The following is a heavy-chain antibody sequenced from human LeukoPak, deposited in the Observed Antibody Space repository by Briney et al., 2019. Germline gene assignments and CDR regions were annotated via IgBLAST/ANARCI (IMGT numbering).Heavy chain of an antibody. Sequence: SQTLSLTCTVSGGSISSGSYYWSWIRQHAGKGLEWIGRIYTSGSTNYNPSLKSRVTISVDTSKNQFSLKLSSVTAADTAVYYCARERVVVISFFDYWGQGTLVTVSS. D-gene: IGHD3-22*01. V-gene: IGHV4-61*02. CDR2: IYTSGST. CDR3: ARERVVVISFFDY. J-gene: IGHJ4*02. CDR1: GGSISSGSYY.